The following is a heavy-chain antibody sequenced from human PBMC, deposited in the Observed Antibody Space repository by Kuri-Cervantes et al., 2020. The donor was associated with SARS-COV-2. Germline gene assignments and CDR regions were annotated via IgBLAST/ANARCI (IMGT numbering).Heavy chain of an antibody. Sequence: GGSLRLSCAASGFTFSSYWMSWVRQAPGKGLEWVANIKQDGSEKYYVDSVKGRFTISRDNSKNTLYLQMNSLRAEDTAVYYCAKGAAEGGSGWLFDYWGQGTLVTVSS. CDR3: AKGAAEGGSGWLFDY. D-gene: IGHD6-19*01. CDR2: IKQDGSEK. J-gene: IGHJ4*02. V-gene: IGHV3-7*03. CDR1: GFTFSSYW.